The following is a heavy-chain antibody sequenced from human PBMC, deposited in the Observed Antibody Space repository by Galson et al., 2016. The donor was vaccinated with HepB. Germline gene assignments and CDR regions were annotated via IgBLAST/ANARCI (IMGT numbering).Heavy chain of an antibody. Sequence: SLRLSCAASAFAFSDYYMSWIRQAPGKGLEWVSYISSSSSYTNYADSVKGRFTLSRDNAKNSLYLQMNSLRDEDTAVYYCSRELMGSKEYYYYGMDVWGQGTTVTVSS. CDR3: SRELMGSKEYYYYGMDV. CDR2: ISSSSSYT. J-gene: IGHJ6*02. CDR1: AFAFSDYY. D-gene: IGHD1-26*01. V-gene: IGHV3-11*06.